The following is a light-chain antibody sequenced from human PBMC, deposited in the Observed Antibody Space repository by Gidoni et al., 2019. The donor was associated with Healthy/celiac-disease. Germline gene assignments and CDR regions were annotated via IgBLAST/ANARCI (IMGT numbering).Light chain of an antibody. CDR1: SSDVGGYNY. CDR2: DVS. CDR3: CSSAGSWV. Sequence: QSAMTQPRSVSGYPGQSVTISCTGTSSDVGGYNYVSWYQQHPGKAPKLRIYDVSKRPSGVPDRFSCSKSGNTASLTISGLQAEDEADYYCCSSAGSWVFGGATTLTVL. V-gene: IGLV2-11*01. J-gene: IGLJ3*02.